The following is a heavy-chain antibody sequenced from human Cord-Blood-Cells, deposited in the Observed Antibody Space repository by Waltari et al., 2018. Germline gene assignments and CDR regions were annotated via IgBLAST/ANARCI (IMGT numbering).Heavy chain of an antibody. J-gene: IGHJ6*02. D-gene: IGHD6-13*01. V-gene: IGHV1-8*01. CDR1: GYTFTSYD. Sequence: QVQLVQSGAEVKKPGASVKVSCKASGYTFTSYDINWVRQATGQGLEWMGWMNPNSGKTGYAQKFQGRVTMTRNTSISTAYMELSSLRSEDTAVYYCARGRSSSWYEGYYYYYGMDVWGQGTTVTVSS. CDR3: ARGRSSSWYEGYYYYYGMDV. CDR2: MNPNSGKT.